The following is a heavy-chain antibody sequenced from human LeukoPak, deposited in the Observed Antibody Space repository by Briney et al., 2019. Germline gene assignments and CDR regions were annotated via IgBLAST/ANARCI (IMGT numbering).Heavy chain of an antibody. CDR1: GFTFSSYA. J-gene: IGHJ4*02. V-gene: IGHV3-23*01. CDR3: ARGDGYNFDY. D-gene: IGHD5-24*01. CDR2: ISGSGGST. Sequence: GGSLRLSCAASGFTFSSYAMSWVRQAPGKGLEWVSAISGSGGSTYYADSVEGRFTISRDNSKNTLYLQMNSLRAEDTAVYYCARGDGYNFDYWGQGTLVTVSS.